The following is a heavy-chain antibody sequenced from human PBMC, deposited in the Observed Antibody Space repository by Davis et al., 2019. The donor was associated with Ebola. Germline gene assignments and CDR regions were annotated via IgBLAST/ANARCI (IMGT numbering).Heavy chain of an antibody. Sequence: PGGSLRLSCAASGFTFSYYDMQWVRHAAGKGLEWVSGIGTIGGDTHYADSVKGRVTISRDDAKTSLYLQMDSLRAGDTAIYYCARANSGCTGGGCFSGHWFDPWGQGTLVTVSS. D-gene: IGHD2-15*01. CDR1: GFTFSYYD. CDR2: IGTIGGDT. J-gene: IGHJ5*02. V-gene: IGHV3-13*01. CDR3: ARANSGCTGGGCFSGHWFDP.